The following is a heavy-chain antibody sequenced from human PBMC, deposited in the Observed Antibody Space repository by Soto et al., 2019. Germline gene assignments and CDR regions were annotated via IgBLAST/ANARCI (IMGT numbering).Heavy chain of an antibody. CDR2: VYSSGTT. V-gene: IGHV4-4*07. D-gene: IGHD2-21*01. CDR1: GGSINSYW. J-gene: IGHJ4*02. CDR3: ARDIASYAYGEGY. Sequence: QLQLQESGPGLVKPSETLSLTCTVSGGSINSYWWSWIRQPAGKGLEWIGRVYSSGTTDYNPSLTSRATMSVETFKNRFSLKLSSVTVADTAVYYCARDIASYAYGEGYWGQGIQVTVSS.